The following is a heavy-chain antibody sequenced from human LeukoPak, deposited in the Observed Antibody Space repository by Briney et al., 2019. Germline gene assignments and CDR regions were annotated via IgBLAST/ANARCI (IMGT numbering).Heavy chain of an antibody. Sequence: GGSLRLSCAASGFTFSSYAMSWVRQAPGKGLEWVSAISGSGGSTYYADSVKGRFTISRDNSKNTLYLQMNSLRAEDTAVYYCAKGYRWGDSGWEFDYWGQGTLVTVSS. CDR1: GFTFSSYA. CDR3: AKGYRWGDSGWEFDY. V-gene: IGHV3-23*01. J-gene: IGHJ4*02. D-gene: IGHD6-19*01. CDR2: ISGSGGST.